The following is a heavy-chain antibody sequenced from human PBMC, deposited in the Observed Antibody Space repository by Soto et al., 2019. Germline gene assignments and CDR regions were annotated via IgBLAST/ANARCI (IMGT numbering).Heavy chain of an antibody. J-gene: IGHJ3*02. CDR2: ISAYNGNT. D-gene: IGHD6-13*01. CDR1: GGTFRRYA. V-gene: IGHV1-18*01. Sequence: GAPSKVSCQSSGGTFRRYAISWVRQAPVQVLEWMGWISAYNGNTNYAQKLQGRVTMTTDTSTSTAYMELRSLRSDDTAVYYCARDLTRHSRTREKDAFDIWGQGTMVTVSS. CDR3: ARDLTRHSRTREKDAFDI.